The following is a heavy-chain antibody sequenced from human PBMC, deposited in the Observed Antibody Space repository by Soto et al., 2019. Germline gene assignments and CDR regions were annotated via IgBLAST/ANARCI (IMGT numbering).Heavy chain of an antibody. Sequence: SETLSLTCTVSGGSISSYFWTWIRQPPGKRLEWIGYIYYSGNTNYNPSLNSRVTISVDTSKNQFSLNLSSVTAADTAVYYCARHKKEAGLQGSFDYWGQGTLVTV. CDR3: ARHKKEAGLQGSFDY. CDR1: GGSISSYF. J-gene: IGHJ4*02. CDR2: IYYSGNT. D-gene: IGHD3-10*01. V-gene: IGHV4-59*08.